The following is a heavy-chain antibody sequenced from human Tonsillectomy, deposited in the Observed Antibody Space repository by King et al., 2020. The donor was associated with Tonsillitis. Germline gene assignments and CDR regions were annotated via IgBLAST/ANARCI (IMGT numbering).Heavy chain of an antibody. D-gene: IGHD6-19*01. Sequence: VQLVESGGGVVQPGRSLSLSCAASGFSFSSNGMHWVRQAPGKGLEWVAVISFDGSNKNYADSVKGRFTISRDNSNNTLFLHMNSLRAEDTAVYYCASVRLYSSGWAIDYWGQGALLSVSS. CDR2: ISFDGSNK. CDR3: ASVRLYSSGWAIDY. CDR1: GFSFSSNG. J-gene: IGHJ4*02. V-gene: IGHV3-33*05.